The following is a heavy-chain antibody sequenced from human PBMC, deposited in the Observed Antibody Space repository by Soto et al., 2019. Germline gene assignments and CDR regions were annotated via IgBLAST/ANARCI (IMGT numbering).Heavy chain of an antibody. CDR2: ISSSSSTI. V-gene: IGHV3-48*01. Sequence: GSLRLSCAASGFTFSSYSMNWVRQAPGKGLEWVSYISSSSSTIYYADSVKGRFTISRDNAKNSLYLQMNSLRAEDTAVYYCASGYGSGSYPNTFDYWGQGTLVTVSS. J-gene: IGHJ4*02. D-gene: IGHD3-10*01. CDR1: GFTFSSYS. CDR3: ASGYGSGSYPNTFDY.